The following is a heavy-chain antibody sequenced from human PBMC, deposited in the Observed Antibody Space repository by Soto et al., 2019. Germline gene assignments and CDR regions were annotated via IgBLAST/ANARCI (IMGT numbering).Heavy chain of an antibody. CDR2: INPSGGST. V-gene: IGHV1-46*01. CDR1: GYTFTSYY. CDR3: ARAIPNSQGYYYYGMDV. D-gene: IGHD1-7*01. J-gene: IGHJ6*02. Sequence: ASVKVSCKASGYTFTSYYMHCVRQAPGQVLEWMGIINPSGGSTSYAQKFQGRVTMTRDTSTSTVYMELSSLRSEDTAVYYCARAIPNSQGYYYYGMDVWGQGTTVTVSS.